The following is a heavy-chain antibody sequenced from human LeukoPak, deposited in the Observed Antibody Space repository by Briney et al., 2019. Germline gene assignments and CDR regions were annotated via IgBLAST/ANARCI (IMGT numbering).Heavy chain of an antibody. J-gene: IGHJ4*02. CDR3: VRDPDALDY. V-gene: IGHV3-7*01. CDR2: IKQDGSDK. Sequence: GGSLRLSCAASGFTFTGYWMTWVRQAPGKGLEWVANIKQDGSDKYYVDSVKGRFTTSRDNAKNSLYLQMNSLRDEDTAVYYCVRDPDALDYWGQGTLVTVSS. CDR1: GFTFTGYW.